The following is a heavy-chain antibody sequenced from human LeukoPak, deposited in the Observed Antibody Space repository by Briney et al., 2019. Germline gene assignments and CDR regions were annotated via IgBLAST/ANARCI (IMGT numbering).Heavy chain of an antibody. CDR3: ARDHSITMNSEIDY. J-gene: IGHJ4*02. D-gene: IGHD3-22*01. Sequence: GASVTVSCKASGGTFTSYAISWVRQAPGQGLEWMGRIIPILGIANYAQKFQGRVTITADKSTSTAYMELSSLRSEDTAVYYCARDHSITMNSEIDYWGQGTLVTVSS. CDR1: GGTFTSYA. CDR2: IIPILGIA. V-gene: IGHV1-69*04.